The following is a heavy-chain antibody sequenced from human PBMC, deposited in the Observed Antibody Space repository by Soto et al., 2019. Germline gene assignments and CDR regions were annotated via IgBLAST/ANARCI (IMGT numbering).Heavy chain of an antibody. CDR2: IVVGSGNT. Sequence: AKATCKDCGFSFTSSAVQWLRQASGQRLEWIGWIVVGSGNTNYAQKFQERVTITRDMSTSTAYMELSSLRSEDTAVYYCAAGGGSSWSPYYFDYWGQGTLVTVSS. CDR1: GFSFTSSA. J-gene: IGHJ4*02. D-gene: IGHD6-13*01. V-gene: IGHV1-58*01. CDR3: AAGGGSSWSPYYFDY.